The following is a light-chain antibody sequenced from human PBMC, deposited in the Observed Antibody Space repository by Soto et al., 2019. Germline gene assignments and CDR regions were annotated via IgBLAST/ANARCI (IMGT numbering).Light chain of an antibody. V-gene: IGLV1-51*02. J-gene: IGLJ7*01. CDR3: GPWDSSLSAVAV. Sequence: QSVLTQPPSVSAAPGQKVTISCSGSSSNIGNNYVSWYQQLPGTAPKLIIYENNKRPSGIPDRFSGSKSGTSATLGITGLQTGDEADYYCGPWDSSLSAVAVFGGGTQLTVL. CDR1: SSNIGNNY. CDR2: ENN.